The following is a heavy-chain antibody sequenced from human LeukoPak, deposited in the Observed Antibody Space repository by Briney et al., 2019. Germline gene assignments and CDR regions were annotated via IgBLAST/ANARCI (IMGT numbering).Heavy chain of an antibody. CDR1: GFPFINAW. CDR3: TTDGVGVEGATYDN. CDR2: IKAKAHGGTI. D-gene: IGHD1-26*01. Sequence: PGGSLRLFCAASGFPFINAWMAWVRQAPGKGLEWVGRIKAKAHGGTIEYAAPVKGRVTISRDDSKNTLYLQMTSLKTEDTAVYYCTTDGVGVEGATYDNWGQGTLVSVSS. V-gene: IGHV3-15*01. J-gene: IGHJ4*02.